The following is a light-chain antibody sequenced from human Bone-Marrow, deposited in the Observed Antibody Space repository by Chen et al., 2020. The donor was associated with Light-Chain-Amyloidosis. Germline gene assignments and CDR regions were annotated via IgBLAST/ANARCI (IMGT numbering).Light chain of an antibody. CDR1: DLTTKY. J-gene: IGLJ2*01. Sequence: SYELTQPPSVSVSPGQTASTTRSGDDLTTKYAYWYQQKPGQAPVLVIHRDTERPSGISERFSGSSSGTTATLTISGVQAEDEADYHCQSADSSGTYEVIFGGGTKLTV. CDR2: RDT. CDR3: QSADSSGTYEVI. V-gene: IGLV3-25*03.